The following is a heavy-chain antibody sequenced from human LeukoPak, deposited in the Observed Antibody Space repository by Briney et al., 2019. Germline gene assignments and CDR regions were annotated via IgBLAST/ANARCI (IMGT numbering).Heavy chain of an antibody. CDR3: ARDEGIAVAGVFDY. V-gene: IGHV1-69*17. J-gene: IGHJ4*02. Sequence: SVKVSCKASGGTFSSYAISWVRRAPGQGLEWMGWIIPIFGIANYAQKFQGRVTITADKSTSTAYMELSSLRSEDTAVYYCARDEGIAVAGVFDYWGQGTLVTVSS. CDR1: GGTFSSYA. CDR2: IIPIFGIA. D-gene: IGHD6-19*01.